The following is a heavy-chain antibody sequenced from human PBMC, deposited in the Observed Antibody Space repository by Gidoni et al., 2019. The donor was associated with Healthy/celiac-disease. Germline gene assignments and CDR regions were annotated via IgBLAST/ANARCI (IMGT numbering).Heavy chain of an antibody. Sequence: QVQLQESGPGLVKPSATLSPTCTVSGYSISSGYYWGWLRRPPGKGLECIGSIYHSGSTYYKPSRKRRVTISVDTSKNQFSLKLSSVTAADTAVYYCARGYYYDSRFDYWGQGTLVTVSS. J-gene: IGHJ4*02. D-gene: IGHD3-22*01. V-gene: IGHV4-38-2*02. CDR3: ARGYYYDSRFDY. CDR1: GYSISSGYY. CDR2: IYHSGST.